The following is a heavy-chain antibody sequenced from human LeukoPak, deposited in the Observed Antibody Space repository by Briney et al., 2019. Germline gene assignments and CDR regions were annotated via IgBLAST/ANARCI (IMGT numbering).Heavy chain of an antibody. CDR2: IYHSGST. CDR3: ARSSFGDRRDWFDP. D-gene: IGHD3-10*01. V-gene: IGHV4-38-2*01. J-gene: IGHJ5*02. Sequence: SETLSLTCAVSDYSISIAYYWGWIRQPPGKGLEWIGSIYHSGSTYYNPSLKSRVTISVDTSKSQFSLKLSSVTAADTAIYYCARSSFGDRRDWFDPWGQGTLVTVSS. CDR1: DYSISIAYY.